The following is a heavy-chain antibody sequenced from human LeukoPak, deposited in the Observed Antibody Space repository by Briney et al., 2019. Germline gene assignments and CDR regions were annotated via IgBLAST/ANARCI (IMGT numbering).Heavy chain of an antibody. Sequence: SETLSLTCTVSGGSISSYYWSWIRQPPGKGLEWIGYIYYSGSTNYNPSLKSRVTISVDTSKNQFSLKLSSVTAADTAVYYCATWGSSPSFDYWGQGTLVTVSS. J-gene: IGHJ4*02. CDR3: ATWGSSPSFDY. V-gene: IGHV4-59*01. CDR2: IYYSGST. D-gene: IGHD3-16*01. CDR1: GGSISSYY.